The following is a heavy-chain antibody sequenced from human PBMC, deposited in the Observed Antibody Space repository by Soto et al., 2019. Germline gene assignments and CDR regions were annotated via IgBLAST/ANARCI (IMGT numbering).Heavy chain of an antibody. D-gene: IGHD6-13*01. CDR1: GYTFTSYA. J-gene: IGHJ4*02. CDR2: INAGNGNT. Sequence: EASVKVSCKASGYTFTSYARHWVRQAPGQRLEWMGWINAGNGNTKYSQKFQGRVTITRDTSASTAYMELSSLRSEDTAVYYCARGIAPYYFDYWGQGTLVTVSS. CDR3: ARGIAPYYFDY. V-gene: IGHV1-3*01.